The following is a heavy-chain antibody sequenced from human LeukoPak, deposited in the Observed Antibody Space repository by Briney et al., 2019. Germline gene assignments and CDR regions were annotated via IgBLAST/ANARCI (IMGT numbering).Heavy chain of an antibody. CDR1: GFNFANHA. V-gene: IGHV3-23*01. CDR3: VREDTPATANY. Sequence: PSGGSLRLSCAASGFNFANHAMSWVRQTPGKGLEWVSAISGGGDITYYADSVTGRFTISRDNSKDTLFLQMHSLRPGDTAVYYCVREDTPATANYWGQGTLVTISS. J-gene: IGHJ4*02. CDR2: ISGGGDIT. D-gene: IGHD2-21*02.